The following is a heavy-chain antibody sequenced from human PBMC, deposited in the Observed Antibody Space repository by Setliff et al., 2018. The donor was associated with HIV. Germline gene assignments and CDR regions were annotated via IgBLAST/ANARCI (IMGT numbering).Heavy chain of an antibody. D-gene: IGHD3-10*01. V-gene: IGHV3-7*01. J-gene: IGHJ6*02. Sequence: GGSLRLSCVASRFTFNDYWMSWVRQAPGKGLVWVANIDRDGSETNYVDSAKGRFTIFRDNAKSSMYLQMNSLRAEDTAIYYCARKFRPGHGVDVWGQGTTVTVSS. CDR2: IDRDGSET. CDR3: ARKFRPGHGVDV. CDR1: RFTFNDYW.